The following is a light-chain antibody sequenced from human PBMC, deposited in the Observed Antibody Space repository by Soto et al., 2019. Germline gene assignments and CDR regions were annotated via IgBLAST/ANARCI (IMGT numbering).Light chain of an antibody. Sequence: QSALTQPASVSGSPGQSITISCTGTSSDVGSYNLVSWYQQHPGKAPKLMIYEGSKRPSGVSNRFSVSKSGNTASLTISGLQAEGEADYYCCSYAGRSTLVFGGGTKLTVL. CDR2: EGS. CDR1: SSDVGSYNL. CDR3: CSYAGRSTLV. J-gene: IGLJ3*02. V-gene: IGLV2-23*01.